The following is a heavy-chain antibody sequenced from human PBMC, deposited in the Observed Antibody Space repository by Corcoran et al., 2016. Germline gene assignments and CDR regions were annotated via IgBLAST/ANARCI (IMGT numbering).Heavy chain of an antibody. Sequence: ELQLVESGGGLVEPGGSLKLSCAASGFSFKTAYMNWVRQAPGKGLEWVGRIKSKSDGGTTDYAAPVKGRFSISRDDSKNTLYLQMNSLKTEDTAVYYGITGGLDGWGQGTTVTVSS. J-gene: IGHJ6*02. CDR2: IKSKSDGGTT. CDR1: GFSFKTAY. V-gene: IGHV3-15*07. CDR3: ITGGLDG.